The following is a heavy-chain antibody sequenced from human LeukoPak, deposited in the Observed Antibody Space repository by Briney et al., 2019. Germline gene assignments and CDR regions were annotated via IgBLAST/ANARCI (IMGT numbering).Heavy chain of an antibody. CDR3: ARSGTSIMVRGAYLH. CDR2: INPNSGGT. J-gene: IGHJ4*02. D-gene: IGHD3-10*01. Sequence: ASVKVSCKASGYTFTGYCMHWVRQAPGQGLEWMGWINPNSGGTNYAQKFQGRVTMTRDTSISTAYMELSRLRSDDTAVYYCARSGTSIMVRGAYLHWGQGTLVTVSS. CDR1: GYTFTGYC. V-gene: IGHV1-2*02.